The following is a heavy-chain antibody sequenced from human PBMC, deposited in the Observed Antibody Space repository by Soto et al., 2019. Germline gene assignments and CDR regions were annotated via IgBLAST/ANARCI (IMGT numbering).Heavy chain of an antibody. CDR1: GYTFTGYY. CDR2: INPNSGGT. D-gene: IGHD6-13*01. V-gene: IGHV1-2*04. Sequence: GASVKVSCKASGYTFTGYYMHWVRQAPGQGLEWMGWINPNSGGTNYAQKFQGWVTMTRDTSISTAYMELSRLRSDDTAVYYCARGPAAAGTLVDYWGQGTLVTVSS. CDR3: ARGPAAAGTLVDY. J-gene: IGHJ4*02.